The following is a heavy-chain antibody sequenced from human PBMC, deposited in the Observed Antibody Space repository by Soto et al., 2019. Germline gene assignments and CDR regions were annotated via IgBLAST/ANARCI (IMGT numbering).Heavy chain of an antibody. D-gene: IGHD5-12*01. CDR2: ISSSSSHI. Sequence: GGSLRLSCAASGFTFSDYYMSWIRQAPGKGLEWVSSISSSSSHIYYADSVKGRFTISRDNAKNSLYLQMNSLRAEDTAVYYCARDQGYDQDSYGIDIWGQGTTVTVSS. CDR3: ARDQGYDQDSYGIDI. CDR1: GFTFSDYY. V-gene: IGHV3-11*06. J-gene: IGHJ6*02.